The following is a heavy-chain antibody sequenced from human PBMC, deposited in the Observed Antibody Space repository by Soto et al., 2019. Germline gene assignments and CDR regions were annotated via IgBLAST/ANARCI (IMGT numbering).Heavy chain of an antibody. CDR1: GGTFSSYA. Sequence: ASVKVSCKASGGTFSSYAISWVRQAPGQGLEWMGGIIPIFGTANYAQKFQGRVTITADESTSTAYMELSSLRSEDTAVYYCASLSGVRGVIIRSGYYYGMDVWGQGTTVTVSS. V-gene: IGHV1-69*13. J-gene: IGHJ6*02. D-gene: IGHD3-10*01. CDR2: IIPIFGTA. CDR3: ASLSGVRGVIIRSGYYYGMDV.